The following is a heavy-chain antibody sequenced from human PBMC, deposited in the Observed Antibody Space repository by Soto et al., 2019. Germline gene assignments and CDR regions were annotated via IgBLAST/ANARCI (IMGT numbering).Heavy chain of an antibody. Sequence: WGSLRLSCTASGFTFISYAMIFFRHSPGKGLEWVSAISGSGGSTYYADSVKGRFTISRDNSKNTLYLQMNSLRAEDTAVYYCARWIQLAHYYFDYWGQGTLVTVSS. V-gene: IGHV3-23*01. CDR1: GFTFISYA. CDR3: ARWIQLAHYYFDY. D-gene: IGHD5-18*01. CDR2: ISGSGGST. J-gene: IGHJ4*02.